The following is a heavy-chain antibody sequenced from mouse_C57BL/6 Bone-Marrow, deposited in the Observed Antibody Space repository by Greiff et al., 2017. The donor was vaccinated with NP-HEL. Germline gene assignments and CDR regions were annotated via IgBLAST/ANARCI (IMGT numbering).Heavy chain of an antibody. V-gene: IGHV1-81*01. CDR3: ARKVYYGYPYY. D-gene: IGHD2-2*01. Sequence: QVQLKQSGAELARPGASVKLSCKASGYTFTSYGISWVKQRTGQGLEWIGEIYPRSGNTYHNEKFKGKATLTADKSSSTAYMELRSLTSEDSAVYFCARKVYYGYPYYWGQGTTLTVSS. J-gene: IGHJ2*01. CDR1: GYTFTSYG. CDR2: IYPRSGNT.